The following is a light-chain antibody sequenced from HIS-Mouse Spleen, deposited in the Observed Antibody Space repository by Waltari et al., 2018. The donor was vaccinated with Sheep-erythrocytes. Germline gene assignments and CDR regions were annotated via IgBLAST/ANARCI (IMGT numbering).Light chain of an antibody. CDR2: EGS. CDR3: CSYAGSSTWV. V-gene: IGLV2-23*01. Sequence: QSALTQPASVSGSPGQSITISCTVTSSDVGSYNLVSWYQQHPGKAPKLMIYEGSKRPSGVSNRVSGSKSGNTASLTISGLQAEDEADYYCCSYAGSSTWVFGGGTKLTVL. CDR1: SSDVGSYNL. J-gene: IGLJ3*02.